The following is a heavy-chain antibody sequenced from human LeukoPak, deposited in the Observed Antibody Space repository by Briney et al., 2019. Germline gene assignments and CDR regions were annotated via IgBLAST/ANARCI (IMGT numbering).Heavy chain of an antibody. Sequence: GGSLRLSCAASGFTFSTYEMSWVRQAPGKGLEWVSSISDSGGSTYYADSVKGRFTISRDNSKNTLYLQMTNLRAADTAVYYCAKDLSRAVAADWFDPWDQGSLVTVSS. CDR1: GFTFSTYE. J-gene: IGHJ5*02. CDR3: AKDLSRAVAADWFDP. D-gene: IGHD6-19*01. CDR2: ISDSGGST. V-gene: IGHV3-23*01.